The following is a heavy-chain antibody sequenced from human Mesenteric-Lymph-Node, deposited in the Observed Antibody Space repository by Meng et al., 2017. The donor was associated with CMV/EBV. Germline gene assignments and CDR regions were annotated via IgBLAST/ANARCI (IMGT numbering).Heavy chain of an antibody. V-gene: IGHV1-69*04. Sequence: ASGGTFSSYAISWVRQAPGQGLEWMGRIIPILGIANYAQKFQGRVTITADKSTSTAYMELSSLRSEDTAVYYCARGYSGSYKEFDYWGQGTLVTVSS. CDR2: IIPILGIA. J-gene: IGHJ4*02. CDR1: GGTFSSYA. CDR3: ARGYSGSYKEFDY. D-gene: IGHD1-26*01.